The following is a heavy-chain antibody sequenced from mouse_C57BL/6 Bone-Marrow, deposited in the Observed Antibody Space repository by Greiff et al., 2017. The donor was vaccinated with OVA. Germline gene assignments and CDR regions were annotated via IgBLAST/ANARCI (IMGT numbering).Heavy chain of an antibody. V-gene: IGHV1-54*01. J-gene: IGHJ1*03. CDR3: ARPGSSFYWYFDV. Sequence: VQLQQSGAELVRPGTSVKVSCKASGYAFTNYLIEWVKQRPGQGLEWIGVINPGSGGTNYNEKFKGKATLTADKSSSTAYMQLSSLTSEDAAVYFCARPGSSFYWYFDVWGKGTTVTVSS. D-gene: IGHD1-1*01. CDR1: GYAFTNYL. CDR2: INPGSGGT.